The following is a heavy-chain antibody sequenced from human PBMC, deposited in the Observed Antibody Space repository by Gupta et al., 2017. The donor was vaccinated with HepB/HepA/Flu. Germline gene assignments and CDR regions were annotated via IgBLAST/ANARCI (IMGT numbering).Heavy chain of an antibody. J-gene: IGHJ6*03. CDR2: INPNSGGT. V-gene: IGHV1-2*06. Sequence: QVQLVQSGAEVKKPGASVKVSCKASGYTFTGYYMHWVRQAPGQGLEWMGRINPNSGGTNYAQKFQGRVTMTRDTSISTAYMELSRLRSDDTAVYYCARAASYDFWSGPDYYYYYMDVWGKGTTVTVSS. CDR1: GYTFTGYY. CDR3: ARAASYDFWSGPDYYYYYMDV. D-gene: IGHD3-3*01.